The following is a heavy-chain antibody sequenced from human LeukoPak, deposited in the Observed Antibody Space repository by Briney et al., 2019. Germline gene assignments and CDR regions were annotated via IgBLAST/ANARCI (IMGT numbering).Heavy chain of an antibody. V-gene: IGHV3-30*18. CDR1: GFTFSSYG. CDR3: AKTFTRSGLTYDAFDI. J-gene: IGHJ3*02. Sequence: GRSLRLSCAASGFTFSSYGMHWVRQAPGKGLEWVAVMSYDGSNKYYADSVKGRFTISRDNSKNTLYLQMNSLRAEDTAVYYCAKTFTRSGLTYDAFDIWGQGTMVTVSS. CDR2: MSYDGSNK. D-gene: IGHD3-3*01.